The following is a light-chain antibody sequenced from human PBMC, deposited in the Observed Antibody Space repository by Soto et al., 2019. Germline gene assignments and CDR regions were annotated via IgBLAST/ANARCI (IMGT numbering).Light chain of an antibody. CDR3: QQYHSYLVT. Sequence: DIQMTQSPSTLSASVGDSVTITCQASQSINTWLAWYQQKPGKAPKLLIHDASTLASGVPTRFSGSGSGTEFTLTISSLQPDDFATYHCQQYHSYLVTFGQGTKMEI. CDR1: QSINTW. V-gene: IGKV1-5*01. CDR2: DAS. J-gene: IGKJ2*01.